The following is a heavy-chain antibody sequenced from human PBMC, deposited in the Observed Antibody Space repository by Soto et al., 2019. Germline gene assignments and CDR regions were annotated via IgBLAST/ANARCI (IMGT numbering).Heavy chain of an antibody. CDR1: GGSFSGYY. J-gene: IGHJ6*02. CDR3: ASGGIAARREYYYYGMDV. CDR2: INHSGST. V-gene: IGHV4-34*01. Sequence: SETLSLTCAVYGGSFSGYYWSWIRQPPGKGLEWIGEINHSGSTNYNPSLKSRVTISVDTSKNQFSLKLSSVTAADTAVYYRASGGIAARREYYYYGMDVWGQGTMVTVSS. D-gene: IGHD6-6*01.